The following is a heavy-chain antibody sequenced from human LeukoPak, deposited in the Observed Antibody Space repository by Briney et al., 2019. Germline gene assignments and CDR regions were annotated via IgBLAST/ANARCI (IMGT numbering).Heavy chain of an antibody. V-gene: IGHV3-23*01. CDR2: ISGSGGST. CDR1: GFTFSYHA. J-gene: IGHJ4*02. D-gene: IGHD3-22*01. Sequence: GGSLRLSCAASGFTFSYHAMSWVRQAPGKGLEWVSAISGSGGSTYYADSVKGRFTISRDNSKNTLYLQMNSLRAEDTAAYYCASYYYDSSGTGGHFDYWGQGTLVTVSS. CDR3: ASYYYDSSGTGGHFDY.